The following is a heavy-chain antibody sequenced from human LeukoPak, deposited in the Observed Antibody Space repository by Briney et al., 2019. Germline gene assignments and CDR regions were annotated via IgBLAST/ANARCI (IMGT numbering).Heavy chain of an antibody. Sequence: SETLSLTCAVYGGSFSGYYWSWIRQPPGKGLEWIGEINHSGSTNYNPSLKSRVTISVDTSKNQFSLKLSSVTAADTAVYYCARRGVGATTRYFDLWGRGTLVTVSS. CDR3: ARRGVGATTRYFDL. V-gene: IGHV4-34*01. J-gene: IGHJ2*01. CDR1: GGSFSGYY. CDR2: INHSGST. D-gene: IGHD1-26*01.